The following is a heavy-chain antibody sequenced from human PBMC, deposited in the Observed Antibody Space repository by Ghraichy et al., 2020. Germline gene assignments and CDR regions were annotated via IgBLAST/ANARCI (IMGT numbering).Heavy chain of an antibody. CDR2: IWYDGSNK. CDR1: GFTFSSYG. D-gene: IGHD3-22*01. Sequence: GGSLRLSCAASGFTFSSYGMHWVRQAPGKGLEWVAVIWYDGSNKYYADSVKGRFTISRDNSKNTLYLQMNSLRAEDTAVYYCAREIDSSGYYSGRGAFDIWGQGTMVTVSS. V-gene: IGHV3-33*01. CDR3: AREIDSSGYYSGRGAFDI. J-gene: IGHJ3*02.